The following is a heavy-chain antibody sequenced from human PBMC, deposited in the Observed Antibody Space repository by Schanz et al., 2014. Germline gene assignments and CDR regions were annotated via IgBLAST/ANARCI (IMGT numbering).Heavy chain of an antibody. CDR1: EFTFSSYK. V-gene: IGHV3-21*04. CDR3: AKARRKSNCSGGRCFHYSYYGMDV. Sequence: EQLVESGGGLVKPGGSLRLSCAASEFTFSSYKMNWVRQAPGKGLEWVSSISSSSSYIYYADSVKGRFTISRDNAKNSLYLQMNSLRAEDTAVYYCAKARRKSNCSGGRCFHYSYYGMDVWGQGTTVAVSS. J-gene: IGHJ6*02. D-gene: IGHD2-15*01. CDR2: ISSSSSYI.